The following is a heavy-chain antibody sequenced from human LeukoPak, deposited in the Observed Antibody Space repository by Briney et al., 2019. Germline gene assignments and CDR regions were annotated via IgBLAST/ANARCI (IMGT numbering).Heavy chain of an antibody. CDR3: ARDHAYRADY. CDR2: IKQDGSEK. J-gene: IGHJ4*02. V-gene: IGHV3-7*01. Sequence: TGGSLRLSCAASGFTFSSYWMSWVRQAPGKGLEWVANIKQDGSEKYYVDSVKGRFTISRDNAKNSLYLQMSSLTAEDTAIYYCARDHAYRADYWGQGTLVTVSS. CDR1: GFTFSSYW. D-gene: IGHD2-2*01.